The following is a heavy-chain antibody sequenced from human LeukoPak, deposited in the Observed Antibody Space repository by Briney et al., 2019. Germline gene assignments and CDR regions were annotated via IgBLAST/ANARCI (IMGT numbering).Heavy chain of an antibody. Sequence: ALVKVSCKASGYTFTSYGISWVRQAPGQGLEWMGWISAYNDNTNYAQKLQGRVTMTTDTSTSTAYMELRSLRPDDTAVYYCARVHYDILTGYSYFDYWGQGTLVTVSS. CDR3: ARVHYDILTGYSYFDY. CDR2: ISAYNDNT. J-gene: IGHJ4*02. V-gene: IGHV1-18*01. CDR1: GYTFTSYG. D-gene: IGHD3-9*01.